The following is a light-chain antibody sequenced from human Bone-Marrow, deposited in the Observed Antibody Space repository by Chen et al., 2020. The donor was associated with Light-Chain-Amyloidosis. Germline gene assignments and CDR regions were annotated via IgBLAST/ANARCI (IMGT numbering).Light chain of an antibody. V-gene: IGLV1-40*01. CDR2: DSD. CDR3: QSYDTALLSLV. J-gene: IGLJ2*01. Sequence: QSVLTQPPSMSDAPGQRVTISCPWSRSNLGAGYDVHWYQQLPGTSPKLLIYDSDIRPSGVPDRFSASKSGTSASLSITGLQVTDEADYYCQSYDTALLSLVFGGGTKLTV. CDR1: RSNLGAGYD.